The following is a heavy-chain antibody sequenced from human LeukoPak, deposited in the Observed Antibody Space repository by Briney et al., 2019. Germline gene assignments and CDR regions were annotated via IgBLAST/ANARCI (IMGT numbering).Heavy chain of an antibody. CDR2: IKQDGSEK. D-gene: IGHD4-17*01. CDR3: ARVDYRDDGVGY. V-gene: IGHV3-7*04. Sequence: PGGSLRLSCAASGFTFSDYSMNWVRQAPGKGLEWVANIKQDGSEKSYTDSVKGRLTISRDNTKNSLYLQMNSLRAEDTAVYYCARVDYRDDGVGYWGQGTLVTVSS. J-gene: IGHJ4*02. CDR1: GFTFSDYS.